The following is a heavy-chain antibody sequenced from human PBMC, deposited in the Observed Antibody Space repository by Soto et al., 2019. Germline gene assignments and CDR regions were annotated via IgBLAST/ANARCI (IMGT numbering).Heavy chain of an antibody. CDR2: IYPTATT. CDR3: ARDSRAAAGNRRYYYDY. J-gene: IGHJ4*02. V-gene: IGHV4-4*02. Sequence: SETLSLTSEVSAGSISSSSWWSWVCPPPGKGLEWIGEIYPTATTNYTPSLERRVTISVDKSKNQFSLNLNSVTAADTAVYYCARDSRAAAGNRRYYYDYWGQGTLVTVSS. D-gene: IGHD6-13*01. CDR1: AGSISSSSW.